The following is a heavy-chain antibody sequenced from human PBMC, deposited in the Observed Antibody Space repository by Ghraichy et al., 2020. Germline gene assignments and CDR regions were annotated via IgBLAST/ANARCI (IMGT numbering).Heavy chain of an antibody. J-gene: IGHJ4*02. CDR1: GFTFTRYA. CDR3: AKKKYSSDYFNE. CDR2: ISGGGDST. V-gene: IGHV3-23*01. D-gene: IGHD3-22*01. Sequence: GGSLRLSCAASGFTFTRYAMSWVRQAPGEGLEWVSAISGGGDSTNHADSVKGRFTISRDNSRNTLYVGMNSLRVEDTATYYCAKKKYSSDYFNEWGQGTLVTVSS.